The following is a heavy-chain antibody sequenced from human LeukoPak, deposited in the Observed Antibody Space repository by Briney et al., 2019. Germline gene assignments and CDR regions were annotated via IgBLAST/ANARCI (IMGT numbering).Heavy chain of an antibody. CDR3: ARLPITGTTYDY. CDR2: ISYDGSNK. D-gene: IGHD1-20*01. J-gene: IGHJ4*02. V-gene: IGHV3-30-3*01. Sequence: GGSLRLSCAASGFTFSSYAMHWVRQAPGKGLEWVAVISYDGSNKYYADSVKGRFTISRDNSKNMLYLQMNSLRAEDTAVYYCARLPITGTTYDYWGQGTLVTVSS. CDR1: GFTFSSYA.